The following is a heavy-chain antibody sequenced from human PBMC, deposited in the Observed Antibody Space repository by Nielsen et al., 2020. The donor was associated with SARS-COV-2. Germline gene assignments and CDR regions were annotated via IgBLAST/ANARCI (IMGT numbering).Heavy chain of an antibody. CDR2: INQDGSRI. J-gene: IGHJ6*02. V-gene: IGHV3-7*01. CDR1: GFTFSTYA. CDR3: TREYITVFEDYYYGMDV. D-gene: IGHD3-3*01. Sequence: ESLKISCTISGFTFSTYAMSWVRLTPGKGLEWVASINQDGSRISYVDSVRGRFAISRDNAKDSIHLQMNSLRAEDTAVYYCTREYITVFEDYYYGMDVWGQGTTVTVSS.